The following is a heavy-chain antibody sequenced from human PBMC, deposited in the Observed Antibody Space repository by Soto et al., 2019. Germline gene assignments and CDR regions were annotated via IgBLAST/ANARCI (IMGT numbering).Heavy chain of an antibody. J-gene: IGHJ5*02. V-gene: IGHV1-18*04. CDR1: GYTFTSYG. CDR2: ISAYNGNT. Sequence: ASVKVSCKASGYTFTSYGISWVRQAPGQGLEWMGWISAYNGNTNYAQKLQGRVTMTTDTSTSTAYMELRSLRSDDTAVYYCAREGLYCSSTSCYTGWFDPWGQGTLVTVSS. CDR3: AREGLYCSSTSCYTGWFDP. D-gene: IGHD2-2*02.